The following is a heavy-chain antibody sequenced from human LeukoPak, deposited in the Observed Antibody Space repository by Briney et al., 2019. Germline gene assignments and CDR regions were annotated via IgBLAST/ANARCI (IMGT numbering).Heavy chain of an antibody. CDR3: ARDRSRISLIFGVVHDAFDI. CDR1: GYTFTGYY. J-gene: IGHJ3*02. V-gene: IGHV1-2*02. D-gene: IGHD3-3*01. Sequence: ASVKVSCKASGYTFTGYYMHWVRQAPGQGLEWMGWINPNSGGTNYAQKFQGRVTMTRDTSISTAYMELSSLRSEDTAVYYCARDRSRISLIFGVVHDAFDIWGQGTMVTVSS. CDR2: INPNSGGT.